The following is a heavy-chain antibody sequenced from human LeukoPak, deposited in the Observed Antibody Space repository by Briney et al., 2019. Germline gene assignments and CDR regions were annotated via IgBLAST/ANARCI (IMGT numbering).Heavy chain of an antibody. D-gene: IGHD2-2*01. CDR2: IWYDGSNK. Sequence: GGSLRLSCAASGFTFSSYGMHWVRQAPGKGLEWVAVIWYDGSNKYYADSVKGRFTISRDNSKNTLYLQMNSLRAEDTAVYYCARAARPAASPSWFDPWGQGTLVTVSS. CDR1: GFTFSSYG. J-gene: IGHJ5*02. V-gene: IGHV3-33*01. CDR3: ARAARPAASPSWFDP.